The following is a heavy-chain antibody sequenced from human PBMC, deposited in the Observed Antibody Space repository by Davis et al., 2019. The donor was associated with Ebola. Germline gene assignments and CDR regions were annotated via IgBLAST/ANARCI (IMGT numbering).Heavy chain of an antibody. CDR3: ATCSGGSCYSLYYYGMDV. CDR1: GNTISTYT. J-gene: IGHJ6*04. Sequence: SVKVSCKASGNTISTYTIDWVRQAPGQGLEWMGGIIPLFGTANYAQKFQGRVTITADESTSTAYMELSSLRSEDTAVYYCATCSGGSCYSLYYYGMDVWGKGTTVTVSS. V-gene: IGHV1-69*13. CDR2: IIPLFGTA. D-gene: IGHD2-15*01.